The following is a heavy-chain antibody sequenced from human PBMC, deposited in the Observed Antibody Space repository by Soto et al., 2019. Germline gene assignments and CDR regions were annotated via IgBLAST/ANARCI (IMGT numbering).Heavy chain of an antibody. CDR3: GRSVVGATGEILYNAMDV. D-gene: IGHD1-26*01. CDR2: INPASGHT. Sequence: QVQLVQSGAEVKKPGASVKVSCKASGYTFTTYALHWVRQAPGQRPEWMGWINPASGHTKYSKKFQDRVTITRDTSASTGYMELSSLRSEHTAVYYCGRSVVGATGEILYNAMDVLGQGTTVTVSS. J-gene: IGHJ6*02. V-gene: IGHV1-3*01. CDR1: GYTFTTYA.